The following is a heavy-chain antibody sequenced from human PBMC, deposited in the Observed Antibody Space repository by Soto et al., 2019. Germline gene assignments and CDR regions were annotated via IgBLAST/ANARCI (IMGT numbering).Heavy chain of an antibody. CDR2: IYYSGST. J-gene: IGHJ6*02. V-gene: IGHV4-31*03. CDR1: GGSISSGGYY. D-gene: IGHD3-22*01. Sequence: SETLSLTCTVSGGSISSGGYYWSWIRQHPGKGLEWIGYIYYSGSTYYNPSLKSRVTISVDTSKNQFSLKLSSVTAADTAVYYCARDSLGAYYYDSXGYYPPWSHYYYYYGMDVWGQGTTVTVS. CDR3: ARDSLGAYYYDSXGYYPPWSHYYYYYGMDV.